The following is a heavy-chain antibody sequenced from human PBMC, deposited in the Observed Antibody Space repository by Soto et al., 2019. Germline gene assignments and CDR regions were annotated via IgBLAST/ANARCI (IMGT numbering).Heavy chain of an antibody. J-gene: IGHJ6*02. CDR2: IWYDGRNK. Sequence: PGGSLRLSCAASGFTFSSYGMHWVRQAPGTGLERVAVIWYDGRNKYYADSVKGRFTISRDNSKNTLYLQMNSLRAEDTAVYYCARDLRYYDISWLGYYYYGMDVWGQGT. D-gene: IGHD3-9*01. V-gene: IGHV3-33*01. CDR3: ARDLRYYDISWLGYYYYGMDV. CDR1: GFTFSSYG.